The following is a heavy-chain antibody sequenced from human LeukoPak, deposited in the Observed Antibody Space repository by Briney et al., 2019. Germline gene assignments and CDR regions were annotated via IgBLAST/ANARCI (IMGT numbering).Heavy chain of an antibody. D-gene: IGHD5-18*01. CDR2: IYYSGST. CDR3: ARQMDTAMVTGHYYYYMEV. CDR1: GGTIGSYY. V-gene: IGHV4-59*08. Sequence: PSETLSLICTVSGGTIGSYYWSWIRQPPGKGLEWIGYIYYSGSTNYNPSLKSRVTISVDTSKNQFSLKLSSVTAADTAVYYCARQMDTAMVTGHYYYYMEVWGKGTTVTVSS. J-gene: IGHJ6*03.